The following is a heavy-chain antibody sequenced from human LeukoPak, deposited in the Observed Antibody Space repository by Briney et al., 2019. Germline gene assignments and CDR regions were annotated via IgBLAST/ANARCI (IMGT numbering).Heavy chain of an antibody. Sequence: PGGSLRLSCTASGFTFSRSWMHWSRQPPGKGLVWVSRINGDGSESTYADFVKGRFTISRDNARNTLHLQMSSLRAEDTAIYYCAREPGVRGVFHNYFDPWGQGTLVTVSS. V-gene: IGHV3-74*01. CDR2: INGDGSES. J-gene: IGHJ5*02. D-gene: IGHD3-10*01. CDR1: GFTFSRSW. CDR3: AREPGVRGVFHNYFDP.